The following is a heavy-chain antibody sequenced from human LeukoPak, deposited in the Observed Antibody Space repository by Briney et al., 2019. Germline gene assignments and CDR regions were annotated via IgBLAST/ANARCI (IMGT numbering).Heavy chain of an antibody. Sequence: PSETLSLXCTVSGGSISSYYWSWIRQPPGKGLEWIGYIYYSGSTNYNPSLKGRVTISVDTSKNQFSLKLSSVTAADTAVYYCARSSGWGSSSVDYWGQGTLVTVSS. V-gene: IGHV4-59*01. CDR1: GGSISSYY. J-gene: IGHJ4*02. CDR2: IYYSGST. D-gene: IGHD6-13*01. CDR3: ARSSGWGSSSVDY.